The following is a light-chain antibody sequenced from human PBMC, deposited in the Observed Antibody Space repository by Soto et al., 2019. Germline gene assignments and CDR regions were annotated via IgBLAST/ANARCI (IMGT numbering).Light chain of an antibody. CDR2: DVN. CDR3: CSYADSYKV. J-gene: IGLJ2*01. V-gene: IGLV2-11*01. Sequence: QSALTQPRSVSGSPGQSVTISCTGTSSDVGGYNYVSWYQQHPGKAPKLMIYDVNKRPSGVPDRFSGSKSGNTASLTISGLQAEDEADYYCCSYADSYKVFGGGTKLTVL. CDR1: SSDVGGYNY.